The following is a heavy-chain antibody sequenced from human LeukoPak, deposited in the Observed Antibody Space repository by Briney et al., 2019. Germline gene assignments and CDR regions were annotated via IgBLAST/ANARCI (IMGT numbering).Heavy chain of an antibody. J-gene: IGHJ1*01. CDR1: GGSFSGYY. D-gene: IGHD2-2*02. CDR2: INHSGST. Sequence: KPSETLSLTCAVYGGSFSGYYWSWIRQPPGKGLEWIGEINHSGSTNYNPSLKSRVTISVDTSKNQFSLKLSSVTAADTAVYYCARGYCSSTSCYMLQYAEYFQHWGQGTLVTVSS. CDR3: ARGYCSSTSCYMLQYAEYFQH. V-gene: IGHV4-34*01.